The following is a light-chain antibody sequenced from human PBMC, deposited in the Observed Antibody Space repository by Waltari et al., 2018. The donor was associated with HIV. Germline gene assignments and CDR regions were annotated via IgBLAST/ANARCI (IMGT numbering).Light chain of an antibody. Sequence: QSAMTQPASVSGSPGQSITLSCTGTSSDVGACDYVSWYQQHTGKAPKLIIYDVTKRPSGVSNRFSGSKSGNTASLTISGLQAEDEADYYCSSYTTSSTVVFGGGTKLTVL. J-gene: IGLJ2*01. CDR2: DVT. V-gene: IGLV2-14*01. CDR1: SSDVGACDY. CDR3: SSYTTSSTVV.